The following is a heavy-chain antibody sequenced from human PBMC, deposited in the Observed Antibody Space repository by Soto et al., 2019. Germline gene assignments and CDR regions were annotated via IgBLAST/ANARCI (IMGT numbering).Heavy chain of an antibody. V-gene: IGHV3-23*01. Sequence: GGSLRLSCAASGFTFNNYAMSWVRQAPGEGLDWVSTISGSGGSTYHADSLKGRFTVSRDNSKNTLSLQMNSLRADDTAVYYCAKSRGTYGYDLDFWGQGTLVTVSS. CDR2: ISGSGGST. J-gene: IGHJ4*02. CDR3: AKSRGTYGYDLDF. CDR1: GFTFNNYA. D-gene: IGHD5-12*01.